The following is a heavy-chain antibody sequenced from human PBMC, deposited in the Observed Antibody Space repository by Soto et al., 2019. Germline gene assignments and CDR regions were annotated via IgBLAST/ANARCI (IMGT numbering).Heavy chain of an antibody. CDR1: GFTFSSYG. Sequence: QVQLVESGGGVVQPGRSLRLSCAASGFTFSSYGMHWVRQAPGKGLEWVAVISYDGSNKYYADSVKGRFTISRDNSKNALXLXRXXLRAEDTAVYYCAKEGGYYGSGSYSVGENYYGMDVWGQGTTVTVSS. CDR2: ISYDGSNK. CDR3: AKEGGYYGSGSYSVGENYYGMDV. J-gene: IGHJ6*02. D-gene: IGHD3-10*01. V-gene: IGHV3-30*18.